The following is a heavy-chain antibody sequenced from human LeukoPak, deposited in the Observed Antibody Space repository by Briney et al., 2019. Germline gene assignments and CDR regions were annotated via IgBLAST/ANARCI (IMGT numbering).Heavy chain of an antibody. CDR3: AREPVVDYYYMDV. Sequence: ASVKVSXKASGYTFIDSYIHWVRQAPGQGLEWMAWTNPKNGDTNYAQKFQGRVTVTRDTSISTAYMELSGLRSDDTAVYFCAREPVVDYYYMDVWGTGTTVTVSS. CDR2: TNPKNGDT. CDR1: GYTFIDSY. J-gene: IGHJ6*03. D-gene: IGHD2-15*01. V-gene: IGHV1-2*02.